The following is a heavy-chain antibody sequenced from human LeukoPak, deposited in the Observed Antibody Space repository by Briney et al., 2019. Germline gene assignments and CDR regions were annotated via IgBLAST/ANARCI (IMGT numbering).Heavy chain of an antibody. CDR1: GFTFSSYA. Sequence: GGSLRLSCVASGFTFSSYAMSWVRQAAGKGLEWVSSTSSSAETTYYADSVKGRFTISRDNSRNTLYLQMNSLRAEDTAVYYCAKGRPNYYGTNGHYYRRDGDCWGQGTLVTVSS. CDR2: TSSSAETT. J-gene: IGHJ4*02. D-gene: IGHD3-22*01. V-gene: IGHV3-23*01. CDR3: AKGRPNYYGTNGHYYRRDGDC.